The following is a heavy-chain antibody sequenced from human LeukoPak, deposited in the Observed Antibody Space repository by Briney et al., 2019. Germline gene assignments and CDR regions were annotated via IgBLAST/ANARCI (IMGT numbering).Heavy chain of an antibody. Sequence: GGSLRLSCAATGFTFRKHWMSWVRQTVGKGLECVAKIREDGNEKHYVDSVKGRFTISGDNAKNSLFLQMNNLRVDDTAVYYCVRDYRGGWNDYWGQGTLVTVSS. J-gene: IGHJ4*02. CDR1: GFTFRKHW. V-gene: IGHV3-7*01. CDR3: VRDYRGGWNDY. D-gene: IGHD1-26*01. CDR2: IREDGNEK.